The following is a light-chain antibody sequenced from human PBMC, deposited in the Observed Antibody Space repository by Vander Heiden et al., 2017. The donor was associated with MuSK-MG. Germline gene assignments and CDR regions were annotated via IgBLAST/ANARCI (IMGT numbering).Light chain of an antibody. J-gene: IGLJ2*01. Sequence: QSALTQPASVSGSPGQSITISCTGTSSDVGAYNYVSWYQQHPGKAPKLMIYGVSRRPSGVSNRFAGSKSGNTASLTISGLQTEDEDDYYCSSDTSSRTVLFGGGTKLTVL. CDR1: SSDVGAYNY. CDR2: GVS. CDR3: SSDTSSRTVL. V-gene: IGLV2-14*01.